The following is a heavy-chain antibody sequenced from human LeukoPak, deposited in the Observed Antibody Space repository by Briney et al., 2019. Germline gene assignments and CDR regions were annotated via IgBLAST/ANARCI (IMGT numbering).Heavy chain of an antibody. Sequence: GASVKLSCKASGYIFTGYYMHWVRQAPGQGLEWMGWINPNRGGANYAQKFQGRVTMTRATSTSTAYMELSSLRSDDTAVYYCARRLVRYNYYYMDVWGKGTTVTVSS. D-gene: IGHD6-19*01. CDR3: ARRLVRYNYYYMDV. CDR1: GYIFTGYY. CDR2: INPNRGGA. J-gene: IGHJ6*03. V-gene: IGHV1-2*02.